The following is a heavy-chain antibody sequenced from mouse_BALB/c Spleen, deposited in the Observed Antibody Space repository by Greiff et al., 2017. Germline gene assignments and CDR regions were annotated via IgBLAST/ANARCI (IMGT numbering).Heavy chain of an antibody. CDR2: IRLKSNNYAT. D-gene: IGHD1-1*01. V-gene: IGHV6-6*02. CDR1: GFTFSNYW. J-gene: IGHJ1*01. CDR3: TRPYYYGSSYWYFDV. Sequence: EVKLEESGGGLVQPGGSMKLSCVASGFTFSNYWMNWVRQSPEKGLEWVAEIRLKSNNYATHYAESVKGRFTISRDDSKSSVYLQMNNLRAEDTGIYYCTRPYYYGSSYWYFDVWGAGTTVTVSS.